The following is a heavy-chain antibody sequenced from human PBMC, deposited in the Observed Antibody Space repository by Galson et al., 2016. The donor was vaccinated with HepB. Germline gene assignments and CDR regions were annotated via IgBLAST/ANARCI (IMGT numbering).Heavy chain of an antibody. CDR3: ARAGGATRPDVFDI. V-gene: IGHV3-11*06. CDR2: IRSSSSYT. Sequence: SLRLSCAASGFTLSDYYMSWIRQAPGKGLEWVSYIRSSSSYTNHADSVKGRFTISRDNSKNSLYLQMNSLRAEDTAVYYCARAGGATRPDVFDIWGQGTMVTVSS. CDR1: GFTLSDYY. J-gene: IGHJ3*02. D-gene: IGHD6-6*01.